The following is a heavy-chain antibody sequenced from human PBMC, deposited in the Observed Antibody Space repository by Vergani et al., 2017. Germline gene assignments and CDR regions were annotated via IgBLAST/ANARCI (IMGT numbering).Heavy chain of an antibody. CDR3: ATTQTYYYDSSGYSYPQYYFDY. D-gene: IGHD3-22*01. J-gene: IGHJ4*02. V-gene: IGHV4-39*01. CDR2: IYYSGST. Sequence: QLQLQESGPGLVKPSETLSLTCTVSGGSISSSSYYWGWIRQPPGKGLEWIGSIYYSGSTYYNPSLKSRVTISVDTSKNQFSLKLGSVTAADTAVYYCATTQTYYYDSSGYSYPQYYFDYWGQGTLVTVSS. CDR1: GGSISSSSYY.